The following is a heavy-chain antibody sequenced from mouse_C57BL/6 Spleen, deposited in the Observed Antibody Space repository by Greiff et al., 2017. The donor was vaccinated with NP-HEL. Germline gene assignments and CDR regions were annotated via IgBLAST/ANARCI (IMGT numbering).Heavy chain of an antibody. J-gene: IGHJ2*01. CDR3: ARSTTVVDNYFDY. CDR2: IYPGDGDT. D-gene: IGHD1-1*01. CDR1: GYAFSSYW. V-gene: IGHV1-80*01. Sequence: QVQLQQSGAELVKPGASVKISCKASGYAFSSYWMNWVKQRPGKGLEWIGQIYPGDGDTNYNGKFKGKATLTADKSSSTAYMQLSSLTSEDSAVYFCARSTTVVDNYFDYWGQGTTLTVSS.